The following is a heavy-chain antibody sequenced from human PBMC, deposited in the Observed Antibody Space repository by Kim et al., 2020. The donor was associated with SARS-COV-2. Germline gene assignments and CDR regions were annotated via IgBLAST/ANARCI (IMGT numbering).Heavy chain of an antibody. J-gene: IGHJ4*02. Sequence: AAPVKGRFTISRDDSKNTLYLQMNSLKTEDTAVYYCTTAGYYYDSSGVDYWGQGTLVTVSS. CDR3: TTAGYYYDSSGVDY. V-gene: IGHV3-15*01. D-gene: IGHD3-22*01.